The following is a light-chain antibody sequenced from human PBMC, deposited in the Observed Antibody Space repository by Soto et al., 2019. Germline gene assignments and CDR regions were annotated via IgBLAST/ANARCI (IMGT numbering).Light chain of an antibody. CDR2: GAS. Sequence: EMLMTQSPATLSVSPGERATLSCRASQSVSSNLAWYQQKPGQAPRLLIYGASTRATGIPARFSGSGSGTEFTLTISSLQSEDFAVYYCQQYNSWPLFGQGTRLEMK. J-gene: IGKJ5*01. CDR1: QSVSSN. CDR3: QQYNSWPL. V-gene: IGKV3-15*01.